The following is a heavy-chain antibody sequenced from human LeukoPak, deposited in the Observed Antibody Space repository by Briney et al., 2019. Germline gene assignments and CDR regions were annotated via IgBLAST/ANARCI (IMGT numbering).Heavy chain of an antibody. CDR3: ARDPSGYDSHFDY. J-gene: IGHJ4*02. D-gene: IGHD5-12*01. V-gene: IGHV4-59*01. CDR2: IYYSGST. CDR1: GGSISSYY. Sequence: SETLSLTCTVSGGSISSYYWSWIRQPPGKGLEWIGYIYYSGSTNYNPSLKSRVTISVDTSKNQFSLKLSSVTAADTAVYYCARDPSGYDSHFDYWGQGTLVIVSS.